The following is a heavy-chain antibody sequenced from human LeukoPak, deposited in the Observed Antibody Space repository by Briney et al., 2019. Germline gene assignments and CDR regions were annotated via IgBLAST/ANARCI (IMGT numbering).Heavy chain of an antibody. CDR3: ARDREANWGSGAWFDP. CDR1: GGSISSYY. D-gene: IGHD7-27*01. CDR2: IYTSGST. J-gene: IGHJ5*02. Sequence: SETLSLTCTVSGGSISSYYWSWIRQPAGKGLEWIGRIYTSGSTNYNPSLKSRITMSVDTSKNQFSLKLSSVTAADTAVYYWARDREANWGSGAWFDPWGQGTLVTVSS. V-gene: IGHV4-4*07.